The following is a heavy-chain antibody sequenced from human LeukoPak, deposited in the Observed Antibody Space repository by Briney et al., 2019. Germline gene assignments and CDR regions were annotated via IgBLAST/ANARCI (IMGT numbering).Heavy chain of an antibody. CDR2: ISSSSSYI. V-gene: IGHV3-21*01. Sequence: GGSLRLSCAASGFTFSSYSMNWVRQAPGKGLEWVSSISSSSSYIYYADSVKGRFTISRDNAKNSLYLQMSSLRAEDTAVYYCARDPDSSGYYHWGQGTLVTVSS. J-gene: IGHJ5*02. CDR1: GFTFSSYS. D-gene: IGHD3-22*01. CDR3: ARDPDSSGYYH.